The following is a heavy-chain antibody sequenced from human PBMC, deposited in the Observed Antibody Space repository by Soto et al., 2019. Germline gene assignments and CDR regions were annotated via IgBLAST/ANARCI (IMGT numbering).Heavy chain of an antibody. CDR2: IYYSGST. J-gene: IGHJ4*02. CDR1: GGSISSYY. D-gene: IGHD6-6*01. Sequence: PSETLSLTCTVSGGSISSYYCSWIRQPPGRGLEWIGYIYYSGSTNYNPSLKSRVTISVDTSKNQFSLRLSSVTAADTAVYYCARGRGAARLGDYWGQGTLVTVSS. CDR3: ARGRGAARLGDY. V-gene: IGHV4-59*01.